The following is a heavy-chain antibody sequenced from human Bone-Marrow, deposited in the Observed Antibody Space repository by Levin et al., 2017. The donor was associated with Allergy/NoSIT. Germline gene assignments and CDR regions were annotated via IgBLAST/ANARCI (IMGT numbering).Heavy chain of an antibody. CDR2: INYSGTT. D-gene: IGHD3-3*01. CDR1: GGSVSSSSYY. CDR3: ARESHDFWSGIEFDY. J-gene: IGHJ4*02. Sequence: SETLSRTCTVSGGSVSSSSYYWGWIRQPPGKGLEWIGNINYSGTTYYNPSLKSRVTISVDTSKNHFSLRLSSVTAADTAVYYCARESHDFWSGIEFDYWGQGALVTVSS. V-gene: IGHV4-39*07.